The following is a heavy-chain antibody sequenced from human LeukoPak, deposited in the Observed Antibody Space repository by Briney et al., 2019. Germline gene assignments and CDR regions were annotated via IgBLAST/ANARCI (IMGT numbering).Heavy chain of an antibody. CDR1: GGSISSSSYY. CDR2: IYYSGST. D-gene: IGHD2-15*01. CDR3: ARSGGYYYYMDV. J-gene: IGHJ6*03. V-gene: IGHV4-39*07. Sequence: SSETLSLTCTVSGGSISSSSYYWGWIRQPPGKGLEWIGSIYYSGSTYYNPSLKSRVTISVDTSKNQFSLKLSSVTAADTAVYYCARSGGYYYYMDVWGKGTTVTVSS.